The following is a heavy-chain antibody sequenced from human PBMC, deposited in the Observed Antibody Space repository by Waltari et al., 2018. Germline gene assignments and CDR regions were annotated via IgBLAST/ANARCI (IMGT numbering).Heavy chain of an antibody. Sequence: QVQLQESGPGLVKPSEPLSLTCTVSGYSISSGYYWGWIRQPPGKGLEWIGSIYHSGSTYYNPSLKSRVTISVDTSKNQFSLKLSSVTAADTAVYYCARDMVGSVGYCSSTSCQGYMDVWGKGTTVTISS. CDR3: ARDMVGSVGYCSSTSCQGYMDV. V-gene: IGHV4-38-2*02. D-gene: IGHD2-2*01. CDR2: IYHSGST. CDR1: GYSISSGYY. J-gene: IGHJ6*03.